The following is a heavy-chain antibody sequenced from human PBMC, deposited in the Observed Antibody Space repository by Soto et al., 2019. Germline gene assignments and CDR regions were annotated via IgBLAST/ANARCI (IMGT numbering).Heavy chain of an antibody. Sequence: SETLSLTCTVSGASISSYYWSWIRQPPGKGLEWIGYMYYSGSTNYNPSLKSRVTMSVDTSKNQFSLNLSSVTAADTAVHYCAGLFRDWSPAGLYFSGMECWGQGTTVAVSS. D-gene: IGHD1-1*01. V-gene: IGHV4-59*01. CDR2: MYYSGST. CDR1: GASISSYY. CDR3: AGLFRDWSPAGLYFSGMEC. J-gene: IGHJ6*02.